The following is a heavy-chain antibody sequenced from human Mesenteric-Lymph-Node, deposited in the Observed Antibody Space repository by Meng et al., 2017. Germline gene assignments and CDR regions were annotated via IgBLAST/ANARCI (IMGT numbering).Heavy chain of an antibody. CDR3: ARAGPYGMDV. Sequence: SETLSLTCTVSGDSFISGNYYWSWIRQPPGKGLEWIGYVYHSGSTRYNPSLKSRVTISVDTSKNQFSLKLSSVTAADTAAYYCARAGPYGMDVWGQGTTVTVYS. V-gene: IGHV4-61*01. CDR1: GDSFISGNYY. J-gene: IGHJ6*02. CDR2: VYHSGST.